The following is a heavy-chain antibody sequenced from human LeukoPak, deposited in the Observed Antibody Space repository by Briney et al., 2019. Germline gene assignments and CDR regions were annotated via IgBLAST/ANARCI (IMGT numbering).Heavy chain of an antibody. CDR2: IYTSGST. CDR1: GGSISSGSHY. D-gene: IGHD4-17*01. CDR3: TRNGAYNLDS. Sequence: SETLSLTCTVSGGSISSGSHYWSWIRQPAGKGLEWIGRIYTSGSTNYNPSLKSRVTISVDNSKNQFSLNLNSVTAADTAVYYCTRNGAYNLDSWGQGTVVTVSS. V-gene: IGHV4-61*02. J-gene: IGHJ4*02.